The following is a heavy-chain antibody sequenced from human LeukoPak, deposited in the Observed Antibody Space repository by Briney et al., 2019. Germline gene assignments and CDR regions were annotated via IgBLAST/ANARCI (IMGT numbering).Heavy chain of an antibody. J-gene: IGHJ4*02. CDR1: GYTFRNYA. CDR3: ASGLTGWSTDPLDY. V-gene: IGHV7-4-1*02. D-gene: IGHD6-19*01. CDR2: INSKTGNP. Sequence: GASVKVSCKASGYTFRNYAMNWVRQAPGQGLEWMGWINSKTGNPTYAQAFTGRSVFSFDTSFSTAYLQISSLKAEDTAVYYCASGLTGWSTDPLDYWGQGTLVTVSS.